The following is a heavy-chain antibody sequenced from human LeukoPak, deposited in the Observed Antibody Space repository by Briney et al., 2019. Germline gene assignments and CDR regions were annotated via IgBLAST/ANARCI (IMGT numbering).Heavy chain of an antibody. D-gene: IGHD3-10*01. CDR3: ASTSNTWLGLPYFDS. CDR2: TNPSGST. Sequence: SSETLSLTCAVHGGSFSGGVSSSGFYWSWIRQSPGRGLEWIGETNPSGSTKYNPSLNSRVTISVDRSKNQVSLNLTSVTAADTAVYYCASTSNTWLGLPYFDSWGQGTLVTVSA. J-gene: IGHJ4*02. CDR1: GGSFSGGVSSSGFY. V-gene: IGHV4-34*01.